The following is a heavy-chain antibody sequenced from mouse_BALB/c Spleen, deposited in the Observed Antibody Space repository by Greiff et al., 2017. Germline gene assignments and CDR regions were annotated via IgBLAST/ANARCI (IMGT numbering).Heavy chain of an antibody. J-gene: IGHJ2*01. V-gene: IGHV1-5*01. CDR3: TRKPVRNYFDY. CDR2: IYPGNSDT. Sequence: VQLQQSGTVLARPGASVKMSCKASGYSFTSYWMHWVKQRPGQGLEWIGAIYPGNSDTSYNQKFKGKAKLTAVTSASTAYMELSSLTNEDSAVYYCTRKPVRNYFDYWGQGTTLTVSS. CDR1: GYSFTSYW. D-gene: IGHD1-1*01.